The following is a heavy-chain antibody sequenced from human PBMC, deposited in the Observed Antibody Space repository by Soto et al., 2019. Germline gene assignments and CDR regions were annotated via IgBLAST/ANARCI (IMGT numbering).Heavy chain of an antibody. CDR3: AAPGLRHLYYSYGMDV. Sequence: GASVKVSCKASGFTFTSSAVQWVRQARGQRLEWIGWIVVGSGNTNYAQKLQERVTITRDMSTSTAYMELSSLRSEDTAVYYCAAPGLRHLYYSYGMDVWGQGTTVTVSS. J-gene: IGHJ6*02. V-gene: IGHV1-58*01. CDR2: IVVGSGNT. CDR1: GFTFTSSA. D-gene: IGHD4-17*01.